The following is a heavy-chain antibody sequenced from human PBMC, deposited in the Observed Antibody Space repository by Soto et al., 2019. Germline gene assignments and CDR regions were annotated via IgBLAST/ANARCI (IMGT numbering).Heavy chain of an antibody. D-gene: IGHD6-19*01. V-gene: IGHV4-39*01. CDR2: IYYSGST. Sequence: NPSETLSLTCTVSGGSISSSSYYWGWIRQPPGKGLEWIGSIYYSGSTYYNPSLKSRVTISVDTSKNQFSLKLSSVTAADTAVYYCARREGAAGPAWGSAPWGQGPRVT. CDR3: ARREGAAGPAWGSAP. J-gene: IGHJ5*02. CDR1: GGSISSSSYY.